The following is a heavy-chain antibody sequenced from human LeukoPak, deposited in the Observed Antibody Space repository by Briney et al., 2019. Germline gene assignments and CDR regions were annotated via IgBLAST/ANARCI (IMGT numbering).Heavy chain of an antibody. CDR1: GFTFSSYW. CDR2: INSDGSST. V-gene: IGHV3-74*01. J-gene: IGHJ4*02. D-gene: IGHD4-17*01. CDR3: ATGAYYGDYLTKLDY. Sequence: GGSLRLSCAASGFTFSSYWMHWVRQAPGKGLVWVSRINSDGSSTSYADSVKGRFTISRDNAKNTLYLQMNSLRAEDTAVYYCATGAYYGDYLTKLDYWGQGTLVTVSS.